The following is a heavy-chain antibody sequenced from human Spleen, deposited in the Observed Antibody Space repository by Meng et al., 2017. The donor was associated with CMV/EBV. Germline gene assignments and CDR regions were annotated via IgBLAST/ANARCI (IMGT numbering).Heavy chain of an antibody. Sequence: GGSLRLSCAVSGFTFDDYGMGWVRQAPGKGLEWVSSINWNGDSTDYADSVKDRFTISRDNAKNSLYLQMNSLRAEDTAVYYCARDYEPRRDGYYDHWGRGTLVTVSS. CDR1: GFTFDDYG. J-gene: IGHJ4*02. V-gene: IGHV3-20*04. CDR2: INWNGDST. CDR3: ARDYEPRRDGYYDH. D-gene: IGHD5-24*01.